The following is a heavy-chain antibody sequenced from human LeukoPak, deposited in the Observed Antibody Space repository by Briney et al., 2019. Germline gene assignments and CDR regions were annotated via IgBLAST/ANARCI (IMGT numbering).Heavy chain of an antibody. Sequence: ASVKVSCKASGGTFSSYAISWVRQAPGQGLEWMGWISAYNGNTNYAQKLQGRVTMTTDTSTSTAYMELRSLRSDDTAVYYCARVPDSSGWYWYYCYYGMDVWGQGTTVTVSS. CDR2: ISAYNGNT. D-gene: IGHD6-19*01. CDR3: ARVPDSSGWYWYYCYYGMDV. J-gene: IGHJ6*02. CDR1: GGTFSSYA. V-gene: IGHV1-18*01.